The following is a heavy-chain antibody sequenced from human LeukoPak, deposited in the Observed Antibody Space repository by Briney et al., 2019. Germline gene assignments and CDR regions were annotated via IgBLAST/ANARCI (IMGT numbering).Heavy chain of an antibody. V-gene: IGHV1-24*01. J-gene: IGHJ6*02. D-gene: IGHD2-2*01. CDR1: GYTLTESS. CDR2: FDPEDGET. CDR3: ATGCSSTSCYLGGHYGMDV. Sequence: GASVKVPCKVSGYTLTESSMHWVRQAPGKGLEWMGGFDPEDGETIYAQKFQGRVTMTEDTSTDTAYMELSSLRSEDTAVYYCATGCSSTSCYLGGHYGMDVWGQGTTVTVSS.